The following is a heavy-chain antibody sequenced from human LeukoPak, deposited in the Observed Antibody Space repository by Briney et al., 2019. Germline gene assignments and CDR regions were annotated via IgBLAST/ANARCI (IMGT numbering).Heavy chain of an antibody. J-gene: IGHJ6*01. CDR1: GFIFSSYR. D-gene: IGHD3-10*02. CDR2: IKKDRSEK. V-gene: IGHV3-7*01. Sequence: GGSLRLSCAASGFIFSSYRMSWVRQAPGKGLEWVANIKKDRSEKYYVDSVKGRFTVSRDNAKISLYLEMNSLRAEDMAVDYSAELCITMIGCVWGKGATVTISS. CDR3: AELCITMIGCV.